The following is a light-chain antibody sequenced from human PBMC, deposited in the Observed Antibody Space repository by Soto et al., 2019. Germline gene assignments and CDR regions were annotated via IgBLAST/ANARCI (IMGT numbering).Light chain of an antibody. CDR2: EGT. CDR1: SSDVGSFKF. J-gene: IGLJ2*01. Sequence: QSALTQPASVSESPGQSITISCTGASSDVGSFKFVSWYQQHPGRAPRLMIYEGTKRPSGVSSCFSGSRSGNTASLTISGLQAEDEADYYCCSYARSRASVVFGGGTKVTVL. CDR3: CSYARSRASVV. V-gene: IGLV2-23*01.